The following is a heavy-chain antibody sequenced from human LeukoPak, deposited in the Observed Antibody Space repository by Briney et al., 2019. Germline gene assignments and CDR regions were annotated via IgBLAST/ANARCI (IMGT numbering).Heavy chain of an antibody. CDR3: AKDSLAETYYYDSSGYSFDY. CDR1: GGTFSSYA. J-gene: IGHJ4*02. Sequence: SVKVSCKASGGTFSSYAISWVRQAPGQGLEWMGGIIPIFGTANYAQKFQGRVTITTDESTSTAYMELSSLRAEDTAVYYCAKDSLAETYYYDSSGYSFDYWGQGTLVTVSS. CDR2: IIPIFGTA. V-gene: IGHV1-69*05. D-gene: IGHD3-22*01.